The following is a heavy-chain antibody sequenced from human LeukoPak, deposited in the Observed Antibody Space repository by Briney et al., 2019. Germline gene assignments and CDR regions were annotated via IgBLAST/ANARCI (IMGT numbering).Heavy chain of an antibody. CDR1: GGSISSSNW. CDR3: ARGKGYGSGSDYRVMDYMDV. D-gene: IGHD3-10*01. J-gene: IGHJ6*03. V-gene: IGHV4-4*02. Sequence: SETLSLTCAVSGGSISSSNWWSWVRQPPGKGLEWIGEIYHSGSTNYNPSLKSRVTISVDKSKNQFSLKLSSVTAADTAVYYCARGKGYGSGSDYRVMDYMDVWGKGTTVTVSS. CDR2: IYHSGST.